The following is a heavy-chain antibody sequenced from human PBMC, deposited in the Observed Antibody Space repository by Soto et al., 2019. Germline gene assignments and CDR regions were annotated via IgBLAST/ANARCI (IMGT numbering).Heavy chain of an antibody. CDR3: ARDQEDTAMVHFDY. Sequence: ASVKVSCKVSGYTLTELSMHWVRQAPGKGLEWMGGFDPEDGETIYAQKFQGRVTMTEDTSTDTAYMELSSLRSEDTAVYYCARDQEDTAMVHFDYWGQGTLVTVSS. J-gene: IGHJ4*02. CDR1: GYTLTELS. V-gene: IGHV1-24*01. D-gene: IGHD5-18*01. CDR2: FDPEDGET.